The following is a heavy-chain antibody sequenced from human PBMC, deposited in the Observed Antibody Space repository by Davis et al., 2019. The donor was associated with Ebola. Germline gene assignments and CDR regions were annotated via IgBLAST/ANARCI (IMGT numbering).Heavy chain of an antibody. CDR3: AKDRFWCGGTCSFSYFDS. CDR1: GFTFADYA. J-gene: IGHJ5*01. Sequence: PGGSLRLSCAASGFTFADYAMHWVRQGPGKGLEWVSGIRWNSGSIGYADSVKGRFTISRDNAKNSLYLQMNSLRAEDTAVYYCAKDRFWCGGTCSFSYFDSWGQGMLVSVSS. D-gene: IGHD3-3*01. CDR2: IRWNSGSI. V-gene: IGHV3-9*01.